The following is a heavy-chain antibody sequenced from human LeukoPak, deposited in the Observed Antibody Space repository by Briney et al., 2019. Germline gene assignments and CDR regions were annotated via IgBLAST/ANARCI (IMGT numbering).Heavy chain of an antibody. D-gene: IGHD5-24*01. Sequence: GGSLRLSCAASGFTFSSYAMNWVRQAPGKGLEWVSSISNSDGSTYYADFVKGRFTISRDNSKNTLHLQMNSLRAEDTAVYYCAKSLGVGGYTRYKGFNQWGQGTLVTVSS. J-gene: IGHJ4*02. CDR3: AKSLGVGGYTRYKGFNQ. CDR1: GFTFSSYA. V-gene: IGHV3-23*01. CDR2: ISNSDGST.